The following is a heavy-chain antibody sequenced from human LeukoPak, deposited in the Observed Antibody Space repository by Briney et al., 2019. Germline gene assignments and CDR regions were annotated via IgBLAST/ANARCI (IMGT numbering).Heavy chain of an antibody. Sequence: GGSLRLSCAASGFTFSSYAMSWVRQAPGKGLEWVSAISGSGGSTYYADSVKGRSTISRDNSKNTLYLQMNSLRAEDTAVYYCAKDKDGLRFLEWLSLFDYWGQGTLVTVSS. CDR3: AKDKDGLRFLEWLSLFDY. CDR2: ISGSGGST. CDR1: GFTFSSYA. J-gene: IGHJ4*02. V-gene: IGHV3-23*01. D-gene: IGHD3-3*01.